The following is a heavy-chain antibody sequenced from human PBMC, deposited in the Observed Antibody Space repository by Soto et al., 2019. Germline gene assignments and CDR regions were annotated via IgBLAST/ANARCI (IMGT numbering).Heavy chain of an antibody. Sequence: VASVKFSCKASGYIFGNYGIAWVRQAPGQGLECMVWISPYTGNTHSXXKIQGRLXXTTDRSTSTGXMDLGXVTSDDTGVXNCVMVDNYVTPTPQDVWRQGTTVTVSS. CDR3: VMVDNYVTPTPQDV. CDR1: GYIFGNYG. J-gene: IGHJ6*02. CDR2: ISPYTGNT. V-gene: IGHV1-18*01. D-gene: IGHD3-16*01.